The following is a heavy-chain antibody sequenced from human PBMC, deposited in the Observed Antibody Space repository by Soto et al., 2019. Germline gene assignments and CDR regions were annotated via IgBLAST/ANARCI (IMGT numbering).Heavy chain of an antibody. CDR3: TTHEEGAPWAVGFDS. CDR2: IRPGGDST. D-gene: IGHD1-26*01. J-gene: IGHJ5*01. V-gene: IGHV3-23*01. Sequence: RPAPGKGLEWVASIRPGGDSTYYADSVKGRFAVSRDNSNVTLYLQMDSLRVEDTAIYYCTTHEEGAPWAVGFDSWGQGTLVTVSS.